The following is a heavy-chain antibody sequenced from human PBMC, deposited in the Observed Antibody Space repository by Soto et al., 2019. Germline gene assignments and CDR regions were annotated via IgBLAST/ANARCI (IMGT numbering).Heavy chain of an antibody. V-gene: IGHV1-46*01. CDR3: ARSGGGVIDY. CDR1: GYSFTNYC. CDR2: INPSSGGT. Sequence: ASVKVSCKASGYSFTNYCLHWVRQAPGQGLEWMGIINPSSGGTTNAQKFQDRVTMTRDTSTSTVYMELSSLRSEDTAIYFCARSGGGVIDYWGQGALVTVSS. J-gene: IGHJ4*02. D-gene: IGHD2-8*02.